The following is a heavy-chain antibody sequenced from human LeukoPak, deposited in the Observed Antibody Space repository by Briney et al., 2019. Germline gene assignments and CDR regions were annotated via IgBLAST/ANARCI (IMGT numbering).Heavy chain of an antibody. Sequence: GGSLRLSCAASGFTFSSYSMSWVRQAPGRGLEWVSSTSSSSSYIYYTDSVKGRFTFSRDNAQQSLYLQMNSPRAEDTAVYYCARGELAVISYFDYWGQGTLVTVSS. CDR2: TSSSSSYI. CDR3: ARGELAVISYFDY. J-gene: IGHJ4*02. V-gene: IGHV3-21*01. D-gene: IGHD3-10*01. CDR1: GFTFSSYS.